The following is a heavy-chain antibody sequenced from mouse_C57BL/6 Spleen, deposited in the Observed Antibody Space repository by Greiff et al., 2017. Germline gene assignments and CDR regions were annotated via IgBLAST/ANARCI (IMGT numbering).Heavy chain of an antibody. CDR3: ARGDGYYTLFDY. V-gene: IGHV5-16*01. J-gene: IGHJ2*01. Sequence: EVKLVESEGGLVQPGSSMKLSCTASGFTFSDYYMAWVRQVPEKGLEWVANINYDGSSTYYLDSLKSRFIISRDNAKNILYLQMSSLKSEDTATYYCARGDGYYTLFDYWGQGTTLTVSS. CDR1: GFTFSDYY. D-gene: IGHD2-3*01. CDR2: INYDGSST.